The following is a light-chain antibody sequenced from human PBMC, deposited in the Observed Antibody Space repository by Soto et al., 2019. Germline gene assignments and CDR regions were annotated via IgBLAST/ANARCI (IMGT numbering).Light chain of an antibody. J-gene: IGKJ4*01. CDR2: TTS. CDR1: QGINNW. V-gene: IGKV1D-12*01. Sequence: DIQMTQSPSSVSASVGDRVTITCRASQGINNWLAWYHQKPGKAPKLLIYTTSSLQSGVPSRFSGSGSGTDFTLTTRGLQSEDSATYYCQQANSFPLTFGGGTKVEIK. CDR3: QQANSFPLT.